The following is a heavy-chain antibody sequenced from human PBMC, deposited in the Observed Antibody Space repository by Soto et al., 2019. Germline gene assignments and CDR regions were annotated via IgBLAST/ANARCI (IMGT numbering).Heavy chain of an antibody. J-gene: IGHJ4*02. Sequence: GGSLRLSCAASGFTFSSYVMHWVRQAPGKGLEWVAVIWYDGSNKYYADSVKGRFTISRDNSKNTLYLQMNSLRSEDTAVYYCATSAPYEPYYFDYWGQGTLVTVSS. D-gene: IGHD3-3*01. CDR3: ATSAPYEPYYFDY. CDR2: IWYDGSNK. V-gene: IGHV3-30*02. CDR1: GFTFSSYV.